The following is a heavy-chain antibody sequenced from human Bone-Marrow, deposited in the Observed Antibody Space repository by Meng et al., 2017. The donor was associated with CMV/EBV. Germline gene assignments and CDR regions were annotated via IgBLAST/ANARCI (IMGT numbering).Heavy chain of an antibody. CDR3: ARGGADGVVVPAATHWFDP. Sequence: ASVKVSCQASGYTFTSYYMHCVRQAPGQGLAWMGIINPSGGSTSYAQQFPGRFTMTRDTSTSTAYMDLSSLRSEDTAVYYCARGGADGVVVPAATHWFDPWGQGTLVTVSS. J-gene: IGHJ5*02. V-gene: IGHV1-46*01. D-gene: IGHD2-2*01. CDR1: GYTFTSYY. CDR2: INPSGGST.